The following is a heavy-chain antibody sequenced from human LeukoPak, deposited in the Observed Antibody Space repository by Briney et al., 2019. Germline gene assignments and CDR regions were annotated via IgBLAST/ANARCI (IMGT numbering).Heavy chain of an antibody. D-gene: IGHD3-3*01. V-gene: IGHV3-33*01. Sequence: PGGSLRLSCTASGFTFGSYGMHWVRQAPGKGLEWVAVIWYDGSNKYYADSAKGRFTISRDYSKNTLYLQMNSLRAEDTAVYYCARDKSYDFWAGYHALDYWGQGTLVTVSS. J-gene: IGHJ4*02. CDR2: IWYDGSNK. CDR1: GFTFGSYG. CDR3: ARDKSYDFWAGYHALDY.